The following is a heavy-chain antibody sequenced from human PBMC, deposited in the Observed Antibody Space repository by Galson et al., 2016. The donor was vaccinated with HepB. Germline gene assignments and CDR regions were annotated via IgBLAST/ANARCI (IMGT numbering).Heavy chain of an antibody. D-gene: IGHD3-3*01. CDR2: INPNSGGT. J-gene: IGHJ4*02. V-gene: IGHV1-2*04. CDR1: GYTFTDYY. CDR3: ARAIRPTLILPDYFDY. Sequence: SVKVSCKASGYTFTDYYIHWMRQAPGQGLEWMGWINPNSGGTEYAQKFQVWVTMTRDTSISTAYMELSRLTSDDAAVYYCARAIRPTLILPDYFDYWGQGTLVTVSS.